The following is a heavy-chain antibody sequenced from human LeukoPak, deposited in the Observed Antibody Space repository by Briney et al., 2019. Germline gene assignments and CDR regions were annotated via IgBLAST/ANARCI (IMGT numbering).Heavy chain of an antibody. J-gene: IGHJ4*02. CDR1: GGSISSYY. CDR2: ISSSSSYT. D-gene: IGHD6-19*01. CDR3: ARAVDGHCFDY. Sequence: LSLTCTVSGGSISSYYWSWIRQAPGKGLEWVSYISSSSSYTNYADSVKGRFTISRDNAKNSLYLQMNSLRAEDTAVYYCARAVDGHCFDYWGQGTLVTVSS. V-gene: IGHV3-11*05.